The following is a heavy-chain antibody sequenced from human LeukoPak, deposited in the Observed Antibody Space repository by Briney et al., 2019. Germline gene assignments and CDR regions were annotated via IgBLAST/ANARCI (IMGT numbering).Heavy chain of an antibody. V-gene: IGHV4-30-4*01. J-gene: IGHJ5*02. Sequence: PSETLSLTCTVSGASISSGDFYWSWIRQPPGKGLEWMGYISYSGSTYYNPSLKSRITLSVDTSENQFSLKLSSVTAADTAVYYCAREEWFDPWGQGTLVTVSS. CDR1: GASISSGDFY. CDR2: ISYSGST. CDR3: AREEWFDP.